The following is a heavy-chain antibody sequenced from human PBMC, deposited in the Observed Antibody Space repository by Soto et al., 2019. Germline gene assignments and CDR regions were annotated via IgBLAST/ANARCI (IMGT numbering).Heavy chain of an antibody. J-gene: IGHJ6*02. CDR2: ISDSDNST. Sequence: EVQLLESGGGLVQPGGSLRLSCAASGFTFSSFAMSWVRQAPGKGLEWVSAISDSDNSTYYADSVKGRFTISSDNSKNTLYLQMSSLRADATAVYYCAPMGVWGQGTTVTVSS. CDR3: APMGV. CDR1: GFTFSSFA. V-gene: IGHV3-23*01.